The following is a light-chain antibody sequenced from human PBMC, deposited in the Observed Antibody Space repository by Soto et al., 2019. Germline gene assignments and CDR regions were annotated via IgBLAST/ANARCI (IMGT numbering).Light chain of an antibody. CDR2: EVS. V-gene: IGLV2-14*01. CDR3: SSYTSSSNPV. CDR1: SSDVGGYNY. J-gene: IGLJ1*01. Sequence: QSVLTQPASVSGSPGQSITISCTGTSSDVGGYNYVSWYQQHPGKAPKLMICEVSNRPSGVSNRFSGSKSGNTASLTISGLQAEDEADYYCSSYTSSSNPVFGTGTKVTVL.